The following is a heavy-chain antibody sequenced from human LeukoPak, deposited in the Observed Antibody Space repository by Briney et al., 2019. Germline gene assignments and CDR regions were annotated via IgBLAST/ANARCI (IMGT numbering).Heavy chain of an antibody. CDR3: AREEGGPGDY. J-gene: IGHJ4*02. CDR1: GEGLSDYY. D-gene: IGHD2-15*01. Sequence: SETLSLTCAVYGEGLSDYYWSWIRQPPGKGLEWIGRIYTSGSTNYNPSLKSRVTISVDTSKNQFSLKLSFVTAADTAVYYCAREEGGPGDYWGQGTLVTVSS. V-gene: IGHV4-59*10. CDR2: IYTSGST.